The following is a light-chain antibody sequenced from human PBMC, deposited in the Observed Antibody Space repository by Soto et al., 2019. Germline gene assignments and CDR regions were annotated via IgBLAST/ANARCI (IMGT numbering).Light chain of an antibody. CDR3: QQYDSYSRPT. V-gene: IGKV1-5*03. CDR2: KAS. CDR1: QSISSY. J-gene: IGKJ4*01. Sequence: DIQMTQSPSSLSASVGDRVTITCRASQSISSYLNWYQQKPGKAPKLLIYKASTLESGVPSRFSGFGSGTEFTLAISSLQPEDFATYYCQQYDSYSRPTFGGGTKVDIK.